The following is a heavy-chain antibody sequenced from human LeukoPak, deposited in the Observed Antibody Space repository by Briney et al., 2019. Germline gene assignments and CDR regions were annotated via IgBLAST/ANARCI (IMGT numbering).Heavy chain of an antibody. CDR2: IYPGDSTT. CDR1: GYRFTNYW. V-gene: IGHV5-51*01. Sequence: GESLKISCEASGYRFTNYWIGWVRQMPGKGLEWMGIIYPGDSTTKCSPSFQGQVTISADKSINTAYLQWSSLEASDTAMYYCARLISMVRGDFDYWGQGTLVTVSS. D-gene: IGHD3-10*01. CDR3: ARLISMVRGDFDY. J-gene: IGHJ4*02.